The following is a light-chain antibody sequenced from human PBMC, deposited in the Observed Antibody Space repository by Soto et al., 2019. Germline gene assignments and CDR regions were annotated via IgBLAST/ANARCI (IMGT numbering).Light chain of an antibody. J-gene: IGLJ3*02. CDR2: DVS. CDR3: AAYTTSSTLV. CDR1: SADVGAYDY. V-gene: IGLV2-14*03. Sequence: QSVLTPPASVSGSPGQSITISCAGTSADVGAYDYVSWYQHHPGKVPKLMIYDVSDRPSGVSTRFSGSKSANMASLTISGLQADDEADYYCAAYTTSSTLVFGGGTKLTVL.